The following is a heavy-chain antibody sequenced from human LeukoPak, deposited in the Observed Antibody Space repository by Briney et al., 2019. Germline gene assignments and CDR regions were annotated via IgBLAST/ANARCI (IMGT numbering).Heavy chain of an antibody. J-gene: IGHJ6*02. V-gene: IGHV1-2*02. CDR3: ARYPELELLGLVRHYYYGMDV. D-gene: IGHD1-7*01. Sequence: GASVKVSCKASGYTFTGYYMHWERQAPGQGLEWMGWINPNSGGTNYAQKFQGRVTMTRDTSISTAYMELSRLRSDDTAVYYCARYPELELLGLVRHYYYGMDVWGQGTTVTVSS. CDR2: INPNSGGT. CDR1: GYTFTGYY.